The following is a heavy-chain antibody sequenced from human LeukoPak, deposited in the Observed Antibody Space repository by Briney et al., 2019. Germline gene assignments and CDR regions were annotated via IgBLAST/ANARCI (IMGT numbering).Heavy chain of an antibody. Sequence: TSVKVSCKASGFTFTSSAMQWVRQARGQGLEWMGWISAYNGYTNYAQNLQGRVTMTTDTSTSTAYMELRSLRSDDTAVYYCARAYLTLGYCSSTSCYPDAFDIWGQGTMVTVSP. J-gene: IGHJ3*02. CDR2: ISAYNGYT. CDR3: ARAYLTLGYCSSTSCYPDAFDI. V-gene: IGHV1-18*01. CDR1: GFTFTSSA. D-gene: IGHD2-2*01.